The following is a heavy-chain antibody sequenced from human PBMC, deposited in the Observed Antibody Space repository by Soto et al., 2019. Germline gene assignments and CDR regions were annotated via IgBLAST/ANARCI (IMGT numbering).Heavy chain of an antibody. CDR2: ISYDGSNK. J-gene: IGHJ6*02. D-gene: IGHD6-19*01. CDR3: AKDRYSSGWYLGFDYYYYGMDV. Sequence: GGSLRLSCAASGFTFSSYGMHWVRQAPGKGLEWVAVISYDGSNKYYADSVKGRFTISRDNSKNTLYLQMNSLRAEDTAVYYCAKDRYSSGWYLGFDYYYYGMDVWGQGTTVTVSS. CDR1: GFTFSSYG. V-gene: IGHV3-30*18.